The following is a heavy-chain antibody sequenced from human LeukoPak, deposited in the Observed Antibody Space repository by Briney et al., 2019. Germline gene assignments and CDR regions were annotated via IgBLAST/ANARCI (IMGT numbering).Heavy chain of an antibody. CDR1: GFTFSTSA. Sequence: GGSLRLSCAASGFTFSTSAMSWVRQPPGKGLEWVSAINGNGDRTYYADSVKGRVTISRDNSKNTLYLQMNSLRAEDTAVYYCAKWFAQGGSGRYIDYWGQGTLITVSS. D-gene: IGHD3-10*01. CDR2: INGNGDRT. CDR3: AKWFAQGGSGRYIDY. J-gene: IGHJ4*02. V-gene: IGHV3-23*01.